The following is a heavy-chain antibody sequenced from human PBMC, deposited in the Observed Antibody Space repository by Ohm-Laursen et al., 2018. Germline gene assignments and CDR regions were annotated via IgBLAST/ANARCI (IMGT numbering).Heavy chain of an antibody. J-gene: IGHJ6*02. D-gene: IGHD5-24*01. Sequence: TQTLTLTCTFSGFSLSTSGMCVSWIRQPPGKALEWLARIDWDDDKYYSTSLKTRLTISKDTSKNQVVLTMTNMDPVDTATYYCARISIEMAFYGMDVWGQGTTVTVSS. V-gene: IGHV2-70*11. CDR2: IDWDDDK. CDR1: GFSLSTSGMC. CDR3: ARISIEMAFYGMDV.